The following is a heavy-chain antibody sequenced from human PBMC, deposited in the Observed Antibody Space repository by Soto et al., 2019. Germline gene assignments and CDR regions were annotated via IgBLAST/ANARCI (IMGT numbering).Heavy chain of an antibody. J-gene: IGHJ6*02. V-gene: IGHV1-69*06. Sequence: QVQLVQSGAEVKKPGSSVKVSCKASGGTFSSYAISWVRQAPGQGLEWMGGIIPIFGTANYAQKFQGRVTITADKSTSTAYMELSSLRSEDTDVYYCARSTYSSSSGDYYYGMDVWGQGTTVTVSS. CDR3: ARSTYSSSSGDYYYGMDV. CDR2: IIPIFGTA. D-gene: IGHD6-6*01. CDR1: GGTFSSYA.